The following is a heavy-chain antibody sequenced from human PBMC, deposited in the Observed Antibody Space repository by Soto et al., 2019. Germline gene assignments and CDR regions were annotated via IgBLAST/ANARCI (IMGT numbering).Heavy chain of an antibody. Sequence: SETLSLTCTVSGGSISSYYLSWIRRPPGKGLEWIGYIYYGGSPNYNPSLKSRVTISVDTSKNQFSLKLISVTAADTAVYYCARHGSSWSFDYWGQGTLVTVSS. CDR1: GGSISSYY. J-gene: IGHJ4*02. CDR2: IYYGGSP. V-gene: IGHV4-59*08. D-gene: IGHD6-13*01. CDR3: ARHGSSWSFDY.